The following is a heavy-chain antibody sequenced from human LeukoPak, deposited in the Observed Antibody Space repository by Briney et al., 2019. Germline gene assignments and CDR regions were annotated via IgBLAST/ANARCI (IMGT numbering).Heavy chain of an antibody. CDR2: ISGSGGST. CDR3: AKLVGATSY. D-gene: IGHD1-26*01. V-gene: IGHV3-23*01. Sequence: GGSLRLSCAASGFTFSSYAVSWVRQAPGKGLEWVSTISGSGGSTYYADSVKGRFTISRDNSKNTLYPQMNSLRVEDTAVYYCAKLVGATSYWGQGTLVTVS. CDR1: GFTFSSYA. J-gene: IGHJ4*02.